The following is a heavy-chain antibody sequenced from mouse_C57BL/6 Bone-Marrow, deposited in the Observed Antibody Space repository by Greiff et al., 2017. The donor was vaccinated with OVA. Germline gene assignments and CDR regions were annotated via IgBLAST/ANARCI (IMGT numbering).Heavy chain of an antibody. CDR2: ISYDGSN. D-gene: IGHD4-1*01. V-gene: IGHV3-6*01. CDR3: ARDPSLGRGAMDY. CDR1: GYSITSGYY. J-gene: IGHJ4*01. Sequence: EVQLQESGPGLVKPSQSLSLTCSVTGYSITSGYYWNWIRQFPGNKLEWMGYISYDGSNNYNPSLKNRISITRDTSKNQFFLKLNSVTTEDTATYYCARDPSLGRGAMDYWGQGTSVTVSS.